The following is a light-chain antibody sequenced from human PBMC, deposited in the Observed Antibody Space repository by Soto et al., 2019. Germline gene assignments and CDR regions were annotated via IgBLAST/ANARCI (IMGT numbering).Light chain of an antibody. CDR2: AAS. CDR3: QQLNSYLYI. V-gene: IGKV1-9*01. CDR1: QGISSY. J-gene: IGKJ2*01. Sequence: DIQLTQSPSFLSASVGDRVTITCRASQGISSYLAWYQQKPGKAPKLLIYAASTLQSGVPSRFSGSGSGTEFTLTISSLQPEDFATYYCQQLNSYLYIFGQGTKLEIK.